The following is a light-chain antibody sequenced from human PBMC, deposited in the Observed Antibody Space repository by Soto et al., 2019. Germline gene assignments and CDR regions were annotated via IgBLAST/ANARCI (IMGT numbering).Light chain of an antibody. CDR3: QHYYNSPPT. J-gene: IGKJ1*01. CDR1: QSVGTN. Sequence: EIVMTQSPATLSVSPGERATLSCRASQSVGTNLAWYQQKPGQPPRLLIYPASARATGIPARFSGSGSGTDFTLTISSLLSEDFAVYYCQHYYNSPPTFGQGTKVEIK. CDR2: PAS. V-gene: IGKV3-15*01.